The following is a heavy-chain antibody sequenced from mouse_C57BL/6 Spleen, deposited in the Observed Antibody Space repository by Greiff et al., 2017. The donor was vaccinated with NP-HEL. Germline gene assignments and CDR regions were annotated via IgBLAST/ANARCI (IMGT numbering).Heavy chain of an antibody. V-gene: IGHV1-55*01. CDR3: ARSGGGGYWYFDV. CDR1: GYTFTSYW. J-gene: IGHJ1*03. D-gene: IGHD1-1*02. CDR2: IYPGSGST. Sequence: QVHVKQPGAELVKPGASVKMSCKASGYTFTSYWITWVKQRPGPGLEWIGDIYPGSGSTNYNEKFKSKATLTVDTSSSTAYMQLSSLTSEDSAVYYCARSGGGGYWYFDVWGTGTTVTVAS.